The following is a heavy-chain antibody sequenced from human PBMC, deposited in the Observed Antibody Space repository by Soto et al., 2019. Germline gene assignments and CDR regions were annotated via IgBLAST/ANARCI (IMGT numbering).Heavy chain of an antibody. CDR3: ARDQNIAVAGIDS. CDR2: VDPSDSYT. Sequence: VESLKISCKGSGYIFPIFCINCVLQMPGKVLEWMGRVDPSDSYTDYGTSFQGHVTISADESISTAYLQWSSLKASDTAIYYCARDQNIAVAGIDSWGQGALVTVSS. J-gene: IGHJ4*02. CDR1: GYIFPIFC. V-gene: IGHV5-10-1*01. D-gene: IGHD6-19*01.